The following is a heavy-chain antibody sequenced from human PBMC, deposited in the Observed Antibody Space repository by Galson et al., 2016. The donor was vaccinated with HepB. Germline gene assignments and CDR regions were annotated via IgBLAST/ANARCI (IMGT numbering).Heavy chain of an antibody. Sequence: SVKVSCKASGYTFKNYGISRVRQAPGQGLEWMGWISAYNGNTNFAQKLQDRVTMTTDTSTSTAYMELRSLRSDDTAVYYCARDTPGSGYAILDYWGQGTLVTVSS. CDR2: ISAYNGNT. V-gene: IGHV1-18*01. CDR3: ARDTPGSGYAILDY. J-gene: IGHJ4*02. D-gene: IGHD5-12*01. CDR1: GYTFKNYG.